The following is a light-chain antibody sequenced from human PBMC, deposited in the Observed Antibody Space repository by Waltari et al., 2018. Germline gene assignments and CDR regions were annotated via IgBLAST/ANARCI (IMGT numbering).Light chain of an antibody. V-gene: IGKV4-1*01. Sequence: DIVMTQSPDSLAVSLGERATINCKSSQSVLYSSNNKNYLAWYQQKPGQPPKFLNHWASTRESAVPDRVIGSGAGTDFTLTISSLQAEDVAVYYCQQFYSTPLTFGGGTKVEIK. CDR1: QSVLYSSNNKNY. CDR3: QQFYSTPLT. J-gene: IGKJ4*01. CDR2: WAS.